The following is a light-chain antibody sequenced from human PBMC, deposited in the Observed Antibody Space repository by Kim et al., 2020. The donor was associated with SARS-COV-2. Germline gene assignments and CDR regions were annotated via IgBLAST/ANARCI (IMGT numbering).Light chain of an antibody. V-gene: IGKV1-17*01. CDR3: QQNNSYPIT. J-gene: IGKJ5*01. Sequence: ASVGDSVTITCRASQGIRNVLGWYQQNPGKAPQLLIYGVSSLQTGVPSRFSGSGSGTEFTLTISSLQPEDFATYYCQQNNSYPITFGQGTRLEIK. CDR2: GVS. CDR1: QGIRNV.